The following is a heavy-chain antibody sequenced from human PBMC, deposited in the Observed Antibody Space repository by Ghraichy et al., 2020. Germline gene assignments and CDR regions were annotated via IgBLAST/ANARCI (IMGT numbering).Heavy chain of an antibody. Sequence: SETLSLTCTVSGGSISSSSYYWGWIRQPPGKGLEWIGSIYYSGSTYYNPSLKSRVTISVDTSKNQFSLKLSSVTAADTAVYYCARPRDTITTIDAFDIWGQGTMVTVSS. CDR3: ARPRDTITTIDAFDI. D-gene: IGHD3-22*01. CDR1: GGSISSSSYY. J-gene: IGHJ3*02. V-gene: IGHV4-39*01. CDR2: IYYSGST.